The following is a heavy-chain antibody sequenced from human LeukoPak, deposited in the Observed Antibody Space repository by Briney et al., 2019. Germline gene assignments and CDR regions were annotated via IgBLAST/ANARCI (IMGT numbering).Heavy chain of an antibody. V-gene: IGHV3-74*01. CDR1: GFTFSNYW. Sequence: GGSLRLSCVASGFTFSNYWMHWVRQAPGKGLVWVSRINSDGGSTSYADSVKGRFTISRDNAKNTLYLQMNSLRAEDTAVYYCARGYSYGYRIDYWGQGTLVTVSS. D-gene: IGHD5-18*01. CDR2: INSDGGST. J-gene: IGHJ4*02. CDR3: ARGYSYGYRIDY.